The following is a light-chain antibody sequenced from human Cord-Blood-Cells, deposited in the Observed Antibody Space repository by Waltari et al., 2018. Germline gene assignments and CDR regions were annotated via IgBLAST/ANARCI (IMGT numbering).Light chain of an antibody. CDR1: QGISSY. J-gene: IGKJ1*01. CDR3: QQYYSYPRT. CDR2: AAS. Sequence: TGDRVTITCRASQGISSYLAWYQQKPGKAPKLLIYAASTLQSGVPSRFSGSGSGTDFTLTISCLQSEDYATYYCQQYYSYPRTFGQGTKVEIK. V-gene: IGKV1-8*01.